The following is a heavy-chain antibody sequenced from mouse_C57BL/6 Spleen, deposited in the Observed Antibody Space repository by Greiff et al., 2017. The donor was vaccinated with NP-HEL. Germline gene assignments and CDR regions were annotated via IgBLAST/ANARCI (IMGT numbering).Heavy chain of an antibody. V-gene: IGHV3-6*01. CDR3: ARDDYYGSSFDY. D-gene: IGHD1-1*01. J-gene: IGHJ2*01. CDR1: GYSITSGYY. Sequence: EVKLMESGPGLVKPSQSLSLTCSVTGYSITSGYYWNWIRQFPGNKLEWMGYISYDGSTNYNPSLKNRISNTRDTSKNQFFLKLNSVTTEDTATYYCARDDYYGSSFDYWGQGTTLTVSS. CDR2: ISYDGST.